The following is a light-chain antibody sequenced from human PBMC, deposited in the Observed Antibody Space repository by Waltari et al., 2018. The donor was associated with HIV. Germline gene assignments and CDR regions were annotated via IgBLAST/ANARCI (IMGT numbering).Light chain of an antibody. J-gene: IGLJ3*02. V-gene: IGLV1-47*01. Sequence: QSVLTQPPSASGTPGQRVAISCSGSRSNIGSNYVYWYQQLPGTAPKVLIYRSNQRPSGVPDRFSGSKSGTSASLAISALRSEDEADYYCATWDDSLSGPVFGGGTKLTVL. CDR1: RSNIGSNY. CDR3: ATWDDSLSGPV. CDR2: RSN.